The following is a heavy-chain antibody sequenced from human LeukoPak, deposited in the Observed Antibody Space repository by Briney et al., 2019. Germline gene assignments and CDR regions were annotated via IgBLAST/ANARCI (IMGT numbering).Heavy chain of an antibody. CDR3: ARDRXGSXHRXXKY. Sequence: GGSLRLSCAASGFTFSSYSMNWVRQAPGKGLEWVSSISSSSSYIYYADSVKGRFTISRDNAKNSLYLQMNSLRAEDTAGYYCARDRXGSXHRXXKYWGQGTLVTVSS. CDR1: GFTFSSYS. D-gene: IGHD1-26*01. V-gene: IGHV3-21*01. CDR2: ISSSSSYI. J-gene: IGHJ4*02.